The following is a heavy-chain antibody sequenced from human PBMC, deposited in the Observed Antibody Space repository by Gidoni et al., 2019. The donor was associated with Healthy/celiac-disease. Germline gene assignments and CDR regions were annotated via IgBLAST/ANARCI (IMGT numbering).Heavy chain of an antibody. D-gene: IGHD3-9*01. V-gene: IGHV3-49*03. CDR2: IRSKAYGGTT. CDR1: GFNFGDYA. CDR3: TSGPAEVLRYFDWLLFTRFRRPELDY. Sequence: ELQLVESGGGLVQPGRSLRLSCTASGFNFGDYAMSWFRQAPGKGLEWVGFIRSKAYGGTTEYAASVKGRFTISRDDSKSIAYLQMNSLKTEDTAVYYCTSGPAEVLRYFDWLLFTRFRRPELDYWGQGTLVTVSS. J-gene: IGHJ4*02.